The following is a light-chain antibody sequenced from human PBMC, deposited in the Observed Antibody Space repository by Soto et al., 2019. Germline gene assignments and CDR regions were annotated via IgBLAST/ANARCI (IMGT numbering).Light chain of an antibody. V-gene: IGLV1-44*01. Sequence: QSVLTQPPSASGTPGQRVTFSCSGSSSNIGGNTVSWFQHLPRTAPKLLIFSNSQRPSGVPDRFSGAKSGTSASLAISGLQAEDEAYYYCSSYTTSTSFILFGGGTKLTVL. CDR1: SSNIGGNT. CDR3: SSYTTSTSFIL. J-gene: IGLJ2*01. CDR2: SNS.